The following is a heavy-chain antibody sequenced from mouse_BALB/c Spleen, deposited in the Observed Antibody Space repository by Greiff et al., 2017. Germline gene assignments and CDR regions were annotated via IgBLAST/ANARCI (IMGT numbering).Heavy chain of an antibody. V-gene: IGHV5-12-1*01. Sequence: EVKLVESGGGLVKPGGSLKLSCAASGFAFSSYDMSWVRQTPEKRLEWVAYISRGGGSTYYPDTVKGRFTISRDNAKNTLYLQMSSLKSEDTAMYYCARHVASVWFAYWGQGTLVTVSA. CDR1: GFAFSSYD. CDR2: ISRGGGST. J-gene: IGHJ3*01. CDR3: ARHVASVWFAY.